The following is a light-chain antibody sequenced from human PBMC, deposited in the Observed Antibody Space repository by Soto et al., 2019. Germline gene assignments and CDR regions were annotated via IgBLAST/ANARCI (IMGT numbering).Light chain of an antibody. J-gene: IGKJ1*01. CDR1: QSVSSN. Sequence: EIVMTQSPATLSVSPGERATLPCRASQSVSSNLAWYQQKPGQAPRILIYGAYTRATGIPTRFSGSGSGTEFTLTISSLQSEDFAVYYCQQYGSSGTFGQGTKVDIK. CDR3: QQYGSSGT. CDR2: GAY. V-gene: IGKV3-15*01.